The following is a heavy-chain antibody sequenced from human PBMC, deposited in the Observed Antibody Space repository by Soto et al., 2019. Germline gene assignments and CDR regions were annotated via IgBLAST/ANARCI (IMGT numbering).Heavy chain of an antibody. CDR3: ARDGYYDSSGYYSPGRFDP. CDR1: GGSISSYY. J-gene: IGHJ5*02. D-gene: IGHD3-22*01. CDR2: IYYSGST. Sequence: PSETLSLTCTVSGGSISSYYWSWIRQPPGKGLEWIGYIYYSGSTNYNPSLKSRVTISVDTSKNQFSLKLSSVTAADTAAYYCARDGYYDSSGYYSPGRFDPWGQGTLVTVSS. V-gene: IGHV4-59*01.